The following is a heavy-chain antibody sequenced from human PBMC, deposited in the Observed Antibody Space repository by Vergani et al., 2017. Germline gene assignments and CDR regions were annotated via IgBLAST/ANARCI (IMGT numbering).Heavy chain of an antibody. CDR3: ARDYGRIAAAGTLVNGMGV. J-gene: IGHJ6*02. V-gene: IGHV1-69*08. CDR1: GGTFSSYT. Sequence: QVQLVQSGAEVKKPGSSVKVSCKASGGTFSSYTISWVRQAPGQGLEWMGRIIPILGIANYAQKFQGRVTITADKSTSTAYLELSSLRAEDTAVYYCARDYGRIAAAGTLVNGMGVWGQGTTVTVSS. D-gene: IGHD6-13*01. CDR2: IIPILGIA.